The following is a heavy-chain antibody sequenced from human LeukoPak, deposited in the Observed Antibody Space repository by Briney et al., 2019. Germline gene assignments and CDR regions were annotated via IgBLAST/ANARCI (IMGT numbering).Heavy chain of an antibody. V-gene: IGHV1-18*01. CDR3: ARGHYDFWSGHLAIDY. Sequence: GASVKVSCKASGYTFTSYGISWVRQAPGQGLEWMGWISAYNGNTNYAQKLQGRVTVTTDTSTSTAYMELRSLGSDDTAVYYCARGHYDFWSGHLAIDYWGQGTLVTVSS. D-gene: IGHD3-3*01. CDR2: ISAYNGNT. J-gene: IGHJ4*02. CDR1: GYTFTSYG.